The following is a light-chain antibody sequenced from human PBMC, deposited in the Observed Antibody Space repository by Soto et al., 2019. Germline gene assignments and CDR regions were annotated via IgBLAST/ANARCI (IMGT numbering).Light chain of an antibody. CDR1: QSVNTW. CDR3: QPYDDYSPYT. Sequence: DIRMTQSPSTLSASVGDRVTITCRASQSVNTWLAWYQQKPGKAPKLLIYKASTLGSGVPSRFSGSGYGTEFTLTISSLQHDDFATYYCQPYDDYSPYTCGQGTRLEF. J-gene: IGKJ2*01. CDR2: KAS. V-gene: IGKV1-5*03.